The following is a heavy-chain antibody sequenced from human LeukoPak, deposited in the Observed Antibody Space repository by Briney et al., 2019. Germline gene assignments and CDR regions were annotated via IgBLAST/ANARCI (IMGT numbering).Heavy chain of an antibody. V-gene: IGHV3-74*01. D-gene: IGHD3-10*02. CDR2: INSDGSST. CDR1: GFTFSNTW. Sequence: GGSLRLSCAASGFTFSNTWMHWVRQVPGKGLVWVALINSDGSSTSYADSVKGRFTMSRDNAKNTLYLQMNSLRAEDTAVYYCARGRYYVFDYWGQGTLVTVSS. CDR3: ARGRYYVFDY. J-gene: IGHJ4*02.